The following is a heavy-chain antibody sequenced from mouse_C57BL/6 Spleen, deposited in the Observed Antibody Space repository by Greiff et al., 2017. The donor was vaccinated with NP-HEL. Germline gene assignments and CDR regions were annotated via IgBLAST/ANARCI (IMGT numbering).Heavy chain of an antibody. Sequence: QVQLQQPGAELVRPGSSVKLSCKASGYTFTSYWMDWVKQRPGQGLEWIGNIYPSDSETHYNQKFKDKATLTVDKSSSTAYMQLSSLTSADSAVYYCARDSSGYGWFAYWGQGTLVTVSA. CDR3: ARDSSGYGWFAY. CDR1: GYTFTSYW. J-gene: IGHJ3*01. V-gene: IGHV1-61*01. D-gene: IGHD3-2*02. CDR2: IYPSDSET.